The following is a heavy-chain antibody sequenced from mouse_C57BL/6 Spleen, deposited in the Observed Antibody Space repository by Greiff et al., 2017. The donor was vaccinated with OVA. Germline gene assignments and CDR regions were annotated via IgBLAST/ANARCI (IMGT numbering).Heavy chain of an antibody. CDR2: INPSSGYT. CDR3: ARSGDGYYVGAMDY. Sequence: VQLQQSGAELARPGASVKMSCKASGYTFTSYTMHWVKQRPGQGLEWIGYINPSSGYTKYNQKFKDKATLTADKSSSTAYMQLSSLTSEDSAVYYCARSGDGYYVGAMDYWGQGTSVTVSS. V-gene: IGHV1-4*01. D-gene: IGHD2-3*01. CDR1: GYTFTSYT. J-gene: IGHJ4*01.